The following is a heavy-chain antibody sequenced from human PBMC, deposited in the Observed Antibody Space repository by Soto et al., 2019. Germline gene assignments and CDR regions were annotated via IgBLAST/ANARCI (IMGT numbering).Heavy chain of an antibody. J-gene: IGHJ3*02. Sequence: EVQLVESGGGLVQPGGSLRLSCAASGFTVSSNYMSWVRQAPGKGLEWVSVIYSGGSTYYADSEKGRFTISRDNSKNTLYLQMNSLRAEDTAVYYCARDLDYGDYEGPFDIWGQGTMVTVSS. V-gene: IGHV3-66*01. CDR1: GFTVSSNY. CDR3: ARDLDYGDYEGPFDI. D-gene: IGHD4-17*01. CDR2: IYSGGST.